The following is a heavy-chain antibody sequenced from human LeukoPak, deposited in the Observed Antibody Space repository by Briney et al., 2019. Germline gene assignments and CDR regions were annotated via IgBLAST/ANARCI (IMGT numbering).Heavy chain of an antibody. D-gene: IGHD4-17*01. J-gene: IGHJ5*02. Sequence: SETLSLTCTVSGGSISSYYWSWIRQPPGKGLEWIGYIYYSGGTNYNPSLKSRVTISVDTSKNQFSLKLSSVTAADTAVYYCARASVTTVTTVNWFDPWGQGTLVTVSS. CDR2: IYYSGGT. CDR3: ARASVTTVTTVNWFDP. CDR1: GGSISSYY. V-gene: IGHV4-59*01.